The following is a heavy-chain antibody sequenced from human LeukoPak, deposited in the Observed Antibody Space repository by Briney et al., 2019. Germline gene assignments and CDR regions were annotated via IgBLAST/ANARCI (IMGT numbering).Heavy chain of an antibody. D-gene: IGHD3-10*01. CDR2: INHSGST. J-gene: IGHJ4*02. CDR3: ARGPRMVRGVIIIY. CDR1: GGSFSGYY. V-gene: IGHV4-34*01. Sequence: SETLSLTCAVYGGSFSGYYWSWIRQPPGKGLEWIGEINHSGSTNYNPSLKSRVTKSVDTSKNQFSLKLSSVTAADTAVYYCARGPRMVRGVIIIYWGQGTLVTVSS.